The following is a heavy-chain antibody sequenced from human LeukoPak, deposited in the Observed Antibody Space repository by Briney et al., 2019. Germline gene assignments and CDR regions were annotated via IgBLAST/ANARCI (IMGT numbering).Heavy chain of an antibody. CDR3: ARRWNYGRNYYIDV. V-gene: IGHV4-34*01. Sequence: PSESLSLTCAVYGGSFSNYYWSWIRQPPGKGLEWIGEINDSGRINYNPSLMSRVTVSVDTSKNQFSLRLTSVTATDTAVYYCARRWNYGRNYYIDVWGNGATVSVSS. CDR2: INDSGRI. CDR1: GGSFSNYY. J-gene: IGHJ6*03. D-gene: IGHD1-7*01.